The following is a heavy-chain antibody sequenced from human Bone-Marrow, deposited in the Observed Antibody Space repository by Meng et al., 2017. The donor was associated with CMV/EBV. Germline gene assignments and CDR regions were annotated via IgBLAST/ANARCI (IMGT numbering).Heavy chain of an antibody. CDR2: SYHSGSN. J-gene: IGHJ5*02. D-gene: IGHD6-13*01. V-gene: IGHV4-4*02. CDR3: ARVPSSSWQFNRFDP. Sequence: GSIGRGEWWSCVRPPTGKGREWMGDSYHSGSNNHNLSRKIRVTISVDKAKNQLSLKLSSAAAADTSVYYRARVPSSSWQFNRFDPWGQGTLVTVSS. CDR1: GSIGRGEW.